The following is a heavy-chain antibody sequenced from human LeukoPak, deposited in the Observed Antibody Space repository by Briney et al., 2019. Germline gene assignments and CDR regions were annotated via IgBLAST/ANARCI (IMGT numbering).Heavy chain of an antibody. D-gene: IGHD3-16*01. CDR1: GYNFPSFG. Sequence: ASVKVSCKASGYNFPSFGISWVRQAPGQGLEWMGWISPYSGNTDHAQRLQVRFTMTTDTTTNIVYMELGSLTSDDTAVYYCARVAKWGNYYFDYWGQGTLVTVSS. CDR2: ISPYSGNT. J-gene: IGHJ4*02. CDR3: ARVAKWGNYYFDY. V-gene: IGHV1-18*01.